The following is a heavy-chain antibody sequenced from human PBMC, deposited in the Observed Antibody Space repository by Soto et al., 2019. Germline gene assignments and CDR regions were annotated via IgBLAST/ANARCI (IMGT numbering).Heavy chain of an antibody. CDR3: AKEGSSCWYLFDY. Sequence: SLRLSCAASGFTFSSYAMSWVRQAPGKGLEWVSTISGSGGSAYYADSMKGWLTISRDNSKNTLYLQMNSLRAEDTAVYYCAKEGSSCWYLFDYWGQGTLVTVSS. V-gene: IGHV3-23*01. CDR1: GFTFSSYA. CDR2: ISGSGGSA. J-gene: IGHJ4*02. D-gene: IGHD6-19*01.